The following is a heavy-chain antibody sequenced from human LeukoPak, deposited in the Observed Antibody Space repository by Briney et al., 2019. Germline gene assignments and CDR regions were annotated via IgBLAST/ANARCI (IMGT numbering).Heavy chain of an antibody. CDR2: IHYSGST. J-gene: IGHJ6*02. CDR3: ARVRFFGVVIPAADYYGMDV. Sequence: PSETLSLTCTVSGGSISSYYWSWIRQPPGKGLEWIGYIHYSGSTNYNPSLKSRVTISVDTSKNQFSLKLSSVTAADTAVYYCARVRFFGVVIPAADYYGMDVWGQGTTVTVSS. V-gene: IGHV4-59*01. CDR1: GGSISSYY. D-gene: IGHD3-3*01.